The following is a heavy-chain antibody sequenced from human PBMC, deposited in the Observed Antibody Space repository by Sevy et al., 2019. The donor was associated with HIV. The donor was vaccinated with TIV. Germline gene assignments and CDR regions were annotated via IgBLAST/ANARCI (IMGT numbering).Heavy chain of an antibody. V-gene: IGHV4-59*01. Sequence: SETLSLTCTVSGGSISSYYWSWIRQPPGKGLEWIGYIYYSGSTNYNPSLKSRVTISVVTSKNQFSLKLSSVTAADTAVYYCARAIAVVETWFDPWGQGTLVTVSS. CDR2: IYYSGST. CDR3: ARAIAVVETWFDP. J-gene: IGHJ5*02. D-gene: IGHD3-22*01. CDR1: GGSISSYY.